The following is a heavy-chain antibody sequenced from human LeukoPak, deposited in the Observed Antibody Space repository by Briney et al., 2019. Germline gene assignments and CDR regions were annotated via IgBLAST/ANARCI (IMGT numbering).Heavy chain of an antibody. D-gene: IGHD2-8*01. Sequence: GGSLRLSCAASGFTFSSYAMSWVRQAPGKGLEWVSVISGSGGDTYYADSVKGRFTISRDISKNTLYLQMNSLSAEDTAVYYCAKGDSGMVRRYYFDYWGQGTLVTVSS. V-gene: IGHV3-23*01. J-gene: IGHJ4*02. CDR1: GFTFSSYA. CDR2: ISGSGGDT. CDR3: AKGDSGMVRRYYFDY.